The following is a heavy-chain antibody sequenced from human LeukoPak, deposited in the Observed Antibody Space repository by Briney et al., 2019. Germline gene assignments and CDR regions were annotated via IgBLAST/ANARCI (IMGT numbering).Heavy chain of an antibody. CDR2: IYYSGRT. CDR1: GGSISSNNYF. J-gene: IGHJ4*02. CDR3: ARGDDSSGYGY. Sequence: SETLSLTCSVSGGSISSNNYFWGCIRQPPGKGLEWVGCIYYSGRTSNNPSIKSPLTMSVDTSKNPVSLKLTYVTAADPALYYCARGDDSSGYGYRGQGNLFTVSS. D-gene: IGHD3-22*01. V-gene: IGHV4-39*01.